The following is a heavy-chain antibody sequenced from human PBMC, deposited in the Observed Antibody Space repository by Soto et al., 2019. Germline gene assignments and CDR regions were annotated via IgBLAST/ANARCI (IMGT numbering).Heavy chain of an antibody. J-gene: IGHJ4*02. V-gene: IGHV3-30-3*01. CDR2: ISYDGSNQ. Sequence: GGSLRLSCAACGFTFDTYAMHWVRQAPGKGLEWVAVISYDGSNQFYAGSVKGRFTVSRDNSKNTLYLQVNSLRNDDTAVYYCTRGLLTDFFDYWGQGTLVTVSS. CDR1: GFTFDTYA. CDR3: TRGLLTDFFDY.